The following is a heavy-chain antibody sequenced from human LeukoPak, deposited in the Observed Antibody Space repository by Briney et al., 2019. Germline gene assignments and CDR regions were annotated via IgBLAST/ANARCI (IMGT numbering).Heavy chain of an antibody. Sequence: SETLSLTCTVSGGSISSSHHYWGWLRQPPGKGLEWIVSIYYNGDTYYSPSLKSRVTISVDTSRNQFALKLNSVTAADTAVYFCARHRLEGDTFDIWGQGTKVTVAS. CDR3: ARHRLEGDTFDI. J-gene: IGHJ3*02. CDR1: GGSISSSHHY. CDR2: IYYNGDT. V-gene: IGHV4-39*01. D-gene: IGHD3-3*01.